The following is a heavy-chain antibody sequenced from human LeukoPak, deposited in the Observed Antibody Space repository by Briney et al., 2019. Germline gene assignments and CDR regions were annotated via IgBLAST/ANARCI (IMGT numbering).Heavy chain of an antibody. CDR1: GGSINYSSYY. CDR2: IYYSGST. J-gene: IGHJ5*02. V-gene: IGHV4-39*07. D-gene: IGHD6-13*01. Sequence: SETLSLTCTVSGGSINYSSYYWGWIRQPPGKGLEWIGSIYYSGSTYYNPSLKTRVTISVDTSKNQFSLKLSSVTAADTAVYYCARLEIAAAGNRWFDPWGQGTLVTVSS. CDR3: ARLEIAAAGNRWFDP.